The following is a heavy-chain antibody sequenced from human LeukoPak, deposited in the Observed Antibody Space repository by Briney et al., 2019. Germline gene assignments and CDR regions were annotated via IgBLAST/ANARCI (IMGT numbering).Heavy chain of an antibody. J-gene: IGHJ6*03. CDR2: MNPNSGNT. CDR3: ARDLSSSLYYYYMDV. Sequence: ASVKVSCKASGYSFSSNDINWVRQATGQGLEWMGWMNPNSGNTGHAQKFQGRVTMTKNTSISTAYMELSSLRSEDTAVYYCARDLSSSLYYYYMDVWGKETTVTVSS. CDR1: GYSFSSND. D-gene: IGHD6-6*01. V-gene: IGHV1-8*01.